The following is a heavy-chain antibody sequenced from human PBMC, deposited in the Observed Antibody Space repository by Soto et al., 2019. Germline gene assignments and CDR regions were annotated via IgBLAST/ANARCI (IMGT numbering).Heavy chain of an antibody. V-gene: IGHV1-8*01. Sequence: ASVKVSCKAAGYTFSNYDINWVRQATGQGLEWMGWMNPNSGNTGYAQKFQGRVTITADTSTSTAYMELSSLRSDDTAVYYCAREGDMKFHSDSSDEPGYWGQGTLVTVSS. J-gene: IGHJ4*02. CDR1: GYTFSNYD. CDR2: MNPNSGNT. CDR3: AREGDMKFHSDSSDEPGY. D-gene: IGHD3-22*01.